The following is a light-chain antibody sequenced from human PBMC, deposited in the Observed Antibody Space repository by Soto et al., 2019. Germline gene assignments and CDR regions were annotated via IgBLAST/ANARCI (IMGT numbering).Light chain of an antibody. Sequence: QSALTQPPSASGSPGQSVTISCTGTSSDAGGYNYVSWYQQHPGKAPKLMIYEVSKRPSGVPDRFSGSKSGNTASLTVSGLQAEDEADYYCSSYAGSNGGVFGTGTKVTVL. CDR1: SSDAGGYNY. CDR2: EVS. V-gene: IGLV2-8*01. CDR3: SSYAGSNGGV. J-gene: IGLJ1*01.